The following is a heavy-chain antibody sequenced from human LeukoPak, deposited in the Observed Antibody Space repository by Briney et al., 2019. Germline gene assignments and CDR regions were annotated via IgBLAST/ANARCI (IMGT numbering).Heavy chain of an antibody. Sequence: GGSLRLSCAASGFTLTFSDYSMNWVRQAPGKGLEWVANINQDGSEEYYVASVKGRFTISRDNAKNSLYLQMTSLRAEDTAVYYCARDGSKSCSGGSCYLNWFDPWGQGTLVTVSS. CDR3: ARDGSKSCSGGSCYLNWFDP. CDR1: GFTLTFSDYS. CDR2: INQDGSEE. V-gene: IGHV3-7*01. D-gene: IGHD2-15*01. J-gene: IGHJ5*02.